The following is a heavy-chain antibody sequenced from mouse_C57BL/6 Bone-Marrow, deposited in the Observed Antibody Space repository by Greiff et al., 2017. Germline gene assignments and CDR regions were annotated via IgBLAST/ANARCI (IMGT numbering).Heavy chain of an antibody. V-gene: IGHV5-9*01. Sequence: EVKVVESGGGLVKPGGSLKLSCAASGFTFSSYTMSWVRQTPEKRLEWVATISGGGGNTYYPDSVKGRFTISRDNAKNTLYLQMSSLRSEDTALYYCARHNHGAYWGQGTLVTVSA. CDR1: GFTFSSYT. CDR2: ISGGGGNT. CDR3: ARHNHGAY. J-gene: IGHJ3*01.